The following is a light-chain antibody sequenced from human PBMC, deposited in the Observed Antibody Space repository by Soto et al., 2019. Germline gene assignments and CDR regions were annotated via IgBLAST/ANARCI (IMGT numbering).Light chain of an antibody. CDR1: QGISSY. CDR2: AAS. Sequence: DIQLTQSPSFLSASVGDRFTITCRASQGISSYLAWYQQKPGKAPKLLIYAASTLQSGVPSRFSGSGSGTEFTLTISSLQPEDFATYYCQQLNSYPHTFGPGTKVDI. V-gene: IGKV1-9*01. J-gene: IGKJ3*01. CDR3: QQLNSYPHT.